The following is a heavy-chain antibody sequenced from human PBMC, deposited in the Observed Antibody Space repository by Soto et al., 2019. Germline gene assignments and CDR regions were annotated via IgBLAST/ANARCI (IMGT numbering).Heavy chain of an antibody. D-gene: IGHD2-15*01. Sequence: PGGSLRLSCAASGFTFSNAWMSWVRQAPGKGLEWVGRIKSKTDGGTTDYAAPVKGRFTISRDDSKNTLYLQMNSLKTEETAVYYSTTESGSGYLRSXNSVGWGQGTMXTXS. CDR2: IKSKTDGGTT. CDR3: TTESGSGYLRSXNSVG. CDR1: GFTFSNAW. J-gene: IGHJ3*01. V-gene: IGHV3-15*01.